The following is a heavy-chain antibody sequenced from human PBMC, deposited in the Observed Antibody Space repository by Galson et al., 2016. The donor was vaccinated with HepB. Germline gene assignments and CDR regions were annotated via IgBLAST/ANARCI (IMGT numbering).Heavy chain of an antibody. J-gene: IGHJ3*02. CDR3: ARRGSDAFEI. Sequence: QSGAEVKKPGESLKISCEGSGSSFLRYWIGRVRQMPGKGLEWMGTIDPGDSDTRYSPSSQGQVTIQADKSISCAYLQWNSLKASDTAIYYCARRGSDAFEIWVQGTMGTVPS. CDR1: GSSFLRYW. V-gene: IGHV5-51*01. CDR2: IDPGDSDT. D-gene: IGHD3-10*01.